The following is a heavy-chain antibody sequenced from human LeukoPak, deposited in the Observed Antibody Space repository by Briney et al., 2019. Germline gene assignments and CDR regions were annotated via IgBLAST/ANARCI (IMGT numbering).Heavy chain of an antibody. CDR3: AREISSSVEF. CDR1: GGSIISATYH. J-gene: IGHJ4*02. Sequence: SETVSLTCTVSGGSIISATYHWGWIRQPPGKGLEWIGSVHYSGTTYYNPSLKSRLTISVDTFRNQFSLELDSVTAADTAVYHCAREISSSVEFWGQGSLVTVSS. V-gene: IGHV4-39*02. CDR2: VHYSGTT. D-gene: IGHD6-6*01.